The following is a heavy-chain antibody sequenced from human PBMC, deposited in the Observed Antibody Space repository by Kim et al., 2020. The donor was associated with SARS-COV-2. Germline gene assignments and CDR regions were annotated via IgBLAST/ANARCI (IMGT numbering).Heavy chain of an antibody. Sequence: SETLSLTCAVYGGSFSGYYWSWIRQPPGKGLEWIGEINHSGSTNYNPSLKSRVTISVDTSKNQFSLKLSSVTAADTAVYYCARGPYLVVAATRSGYGMDVWGQGTTVTVSS. J-gene: IGHJ6*02. D-gene: IGHD2-15*01. CDR1: GGSFSGYY. CDR2: INHSGST. CDR3: ARGPYLVVAATRSGYGMDV. V-gene: IGHV4-34*01.